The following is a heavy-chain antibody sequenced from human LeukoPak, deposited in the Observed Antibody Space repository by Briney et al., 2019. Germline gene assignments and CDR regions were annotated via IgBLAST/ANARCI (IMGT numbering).Heavy chain of an antibody. CDR1: GFTFDDYA. J-gene: IGHJ6*03. Sequence: GGSLRLSCAASGFTFDDYAMHWVRQAPGKGLEWVSGISWNSGSIGYADSVKGRFTISRDNAKNSLYLQMNSLRAEDTAVYYCAREGYGSSSIPATYYYYMDVWGKGTTVTVSS. D-gene: IGHD6-6*01. CDR2: ISWNSGSI. CDR3: AREGYGSSSIPATYYYYMDV. V-gene: IGHV3-9*01.